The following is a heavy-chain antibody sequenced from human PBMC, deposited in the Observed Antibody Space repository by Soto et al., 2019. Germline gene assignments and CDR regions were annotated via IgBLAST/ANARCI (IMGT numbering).Heavy chain of an antibody. D-gene: IGHD3-3*01. CDR3: ARVLRFLEWSDYFDY. Sequence: GGSLRLSCAASGFTVSSNYMSWVRQAPGKGLEWVSVIYSGGSTYYADSVKGRYTISRHNSKNTLYLQMNSLRAEDTAVYYCARVLRFLEWSDYFDYWGQGTLVTVSS. V-gene: IGHV3-53*04. J-gene: IGHJ4*02. CDR1: GFTVSSNY. CDR2: IYSGGST.